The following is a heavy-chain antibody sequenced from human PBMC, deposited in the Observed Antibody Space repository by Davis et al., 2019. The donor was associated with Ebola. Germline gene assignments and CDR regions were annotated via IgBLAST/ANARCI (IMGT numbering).Heavy chain of an antibody. D-gene: IGHD6-19*01. CDR2: THSGHNP. V-gene: IGHV3-66*01. Sequence: GESLKISCSASDFSVSSNYMSWVRQAPGKGLEWVSVTHSGHNPFYADSVKGRFTISRDNSKNTLYLQMNSLRAEDTAVYYCAAGYSSGWNIYWGQGTLVTVSS. CDR1: DFSVSSNY. J-gene: IGHJ4*02. CDR3: AAGYSSGWNIY.